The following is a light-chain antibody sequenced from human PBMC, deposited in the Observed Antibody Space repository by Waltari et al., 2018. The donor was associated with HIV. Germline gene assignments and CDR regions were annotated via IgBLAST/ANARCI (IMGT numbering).Light chain of an antibody. CDR3: QVWDTNSDHRV. CDR2: DEI. V-gene: IGLV3-21*02. CDR1: NIGNRR. J-gene: IGLJ2*01. Sequence: SSVLTQTPSVSVAPGQTATITCRGDNIGNRRENWYQQEPGQAPVLVVYDEIHWPSGLPERFSGARSGNTATLNISRVEVGDEDDYYCQVWDTNSDHRVFGGGTKLTVL.